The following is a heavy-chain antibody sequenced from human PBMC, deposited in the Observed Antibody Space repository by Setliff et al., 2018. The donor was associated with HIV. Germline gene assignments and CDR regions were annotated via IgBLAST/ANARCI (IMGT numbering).Heavy chain of an antibody. V-gene: IGHV4-59*01. Sequence: SETLSLTCTVSGGSISSYYWSWIRQSPGEGLEWIGYIYYRGNSNYNPSLKSRVTMSIDTSKNQFSLNLNSVTAADTAVYYCARGTIEYWGQGMLVTVSS. D-gene: IGHD1-7*01. J-gene: IGHJ4*02. CDR1: GGSISSYY. CDR2: IYYRGNS. CDR3: ARGTIEY.